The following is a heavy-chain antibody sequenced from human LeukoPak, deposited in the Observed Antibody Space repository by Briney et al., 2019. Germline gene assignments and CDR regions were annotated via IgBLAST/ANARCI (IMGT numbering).Heavy chain of an antibody. D-gene: IGHD1-26*01. J-gene: IGHJ4*02. V-gene: IGHV3-7*01. Sequence: PGGSLRLSCAASGFTFDDYDMHWVRQAPGKGLEWVANIEQDGSEKYYVDSVKGRFTISRDNAKNSLYLQMNSLRAEDTAVYYCARVLFSGWELPETVFDYWGQGTLVTVSS. CDR3: ARVLFSGWELPETVFDY. CDR2: IEQDGSEK. CDR1: GFTFDDYD.